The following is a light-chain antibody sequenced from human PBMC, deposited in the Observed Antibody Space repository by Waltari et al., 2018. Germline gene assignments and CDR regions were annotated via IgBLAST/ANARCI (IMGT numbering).Light chain of an antibody. CDR1: QCSSDE. V-gene: IGKV1-39*01. Sequence: DIQITQSPSSLSASVGDSVTITRRASQCSSDELNCYQQKRGKAPKPLIYAAATLQSGVPSRFNGSGSETDFALTISSLQPEDLATYYCQQSYSFGQGTRREIK. CDR3: QQSYS. CDR2: AAA. J-gene: IGKJ5*01.